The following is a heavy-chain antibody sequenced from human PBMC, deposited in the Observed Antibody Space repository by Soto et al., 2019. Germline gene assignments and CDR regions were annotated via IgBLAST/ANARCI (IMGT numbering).Heavy chain of an antibody. Sequence: EVQLLQSEGGLVQPGGSLRLSCAASGFTFESYAMSWVRQAPGKGPEWVSALGGSGATTHYADSVKGRFTISRDNSKNTVYLQMNSLRVEDTAVYYCAKDAKGASAPYFFDDWGQGTRVIVSS. CDR2: LGGSGATT. J-gene: IGHJ4*02. CDR1: GFTFESYA. V-gene: IGHV3-23*01. D-gene: IGHD6-13*01. CDR3: AKDAKGASAPYFFDD.